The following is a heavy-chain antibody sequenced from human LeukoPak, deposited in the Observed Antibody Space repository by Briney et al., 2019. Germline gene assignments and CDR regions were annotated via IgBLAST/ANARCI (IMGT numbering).Heavy chain of an antibody. CDR3: AKGPEQQLTRYYFDY. J-gene: IGHJ4*02. CDR1: GFTFDDYA. D-gene: IGHD6-13*01. Sequence: PGRSLRLSCAASGFTFDDYAMHWVRQAPGKGLEWVSGISWNSGSIGYADSVKGRFTISRDNAKNSLYLQMNSLRAEDTALYYCAKGPEQQLTRYYFDYWGQGTLVTVSS. CDR2: ISWNSGSI. V-gene: IGHV3-9*01.